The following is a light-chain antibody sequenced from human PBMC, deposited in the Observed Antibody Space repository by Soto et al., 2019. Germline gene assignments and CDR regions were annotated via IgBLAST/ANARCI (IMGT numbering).Light chain of an antibody. CDR3: QQYGSSPIT. CDR2: DAS. CDR1: ERGSSSY. J-gene: IGKJ5*01. Sequence: EIVLTQSPATMSLSPGERATLSCGASERGSSSYVAWYQVKGGLAPRLLIHDASTRASGIQDRFRGSKSGTDFTLTIRGLQPEDAALYDCQQYGSSPITFGRWTRLE. V-gene: IGKV3D-20*01.